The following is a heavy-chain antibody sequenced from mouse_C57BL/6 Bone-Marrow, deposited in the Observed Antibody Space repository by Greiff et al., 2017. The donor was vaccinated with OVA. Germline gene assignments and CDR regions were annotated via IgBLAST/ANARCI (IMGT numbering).Heavy chain of an antibody. D-gene: IGHD1-1*01. Sequence: QVQLQQSGAELVKPGASVKISCKASGYAFSSSWMNWVKQRPGKGLEWIGRIYPGDGDTNYNGKFKGKATLTADKSSSTAYMQLSSLTSEDSAVYFCARITTVGAWYFDVWGTGTTVTVSS. V-gene: IGHV1-82*01. CDR2: IYPGDGDT. J-gene: IGHJ1*03. CDR3: ARITTVGAWYFDV. CDR1: GYAFSSSW.